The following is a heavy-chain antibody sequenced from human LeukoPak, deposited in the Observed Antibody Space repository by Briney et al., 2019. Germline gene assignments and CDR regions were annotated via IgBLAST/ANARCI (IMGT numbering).Heavy chain of an antibody. CDR3: ARDDWIPGSCSASSCCSDAFDI. CDR2: IYYSGST. CDR1: GFTFSSFS. D-gene: IGHD2-15*01. Sequence: GSLRLSCAASGFTFSSFSMNWIRQPPGKGLEWIGYIYYSGSTTYNPSLKSRVTISVDTSKNQFSLKLNSVTAADTAVYYCARDDWIPGSCSASSCCSDAFDIWGQGTLVTVSS. J-gene: IGHJ3*02. V-gene: IGHV4-59*01.